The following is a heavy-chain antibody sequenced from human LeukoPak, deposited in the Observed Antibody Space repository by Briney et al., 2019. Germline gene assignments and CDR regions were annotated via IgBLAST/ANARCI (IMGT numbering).Heavy chain of an antibody. J-gene: IGHJ4*02. V-gene: IGHV3-66*01. CDR3: ARIYVDTAMVLFDY. CDR2: IYSGGST. CDR1: GFTVSSNY. Sequence: GGSLGLSCAASGFTVSSNYMSWVRQAPGKGLEWVSVIYSGGSTYYADSVKGRFTISRDNSKNTLYLQMNSLRAEDTAVYYCARIYVDTAMVLFDYWGQGTLVTVSS. D-gene: IGHD5-18*01.